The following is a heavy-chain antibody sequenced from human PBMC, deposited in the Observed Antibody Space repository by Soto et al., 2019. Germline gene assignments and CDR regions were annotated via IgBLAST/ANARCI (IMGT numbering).Heavy chain of an antibody. CDR2: IKQDGSEK. CDR1: GFTFSSYC. D-gene: IGHD3-16*02. CDR3: ARDFSSYDYIWGSYRYTENHDAFDI. J-gene: IGHJ3*02. V-gene: IGHV3-7*01. Sequence: LRLSCAAPGFTFSSYCMSWVRQAPGKGLEWVANIKQDGSEKYYVDSVKGRFTISRDNAKNSLYLQMNSLRAEDTAVYYCARDFSSYDYIWGSYRYTENHDAFDIRGQRTMVTVSS.